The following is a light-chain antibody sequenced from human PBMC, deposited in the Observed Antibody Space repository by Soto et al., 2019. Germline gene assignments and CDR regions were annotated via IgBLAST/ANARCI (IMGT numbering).Light chain of an antibody. CDR3: QEYNTWPWT. CDR2: GAS. V-gene: IGKV3-15*01. J-gene: IGKJ1*01. CDR1: QSVNSN. Sequence: ETVMTQSPATLPVSPGERATLSCRASQSVNSNLAWYQQKLGQAPRFLIFGASTRATGIPARFSGSGSGTEFSLTINSLQSEDFAVYYCQEYNTWPWTFGQGTKVDIK.